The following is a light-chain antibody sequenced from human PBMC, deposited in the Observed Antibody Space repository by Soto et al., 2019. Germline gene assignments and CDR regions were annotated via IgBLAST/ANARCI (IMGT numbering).Light chain of an antibody. Sequence: EIVLTQSPATLSLSPGERATLSCRASQSVSSYLAWYQKKPGKAPRLLIHDASNMATGIQARFRGSGSGTDFTPTISSLEPEDFAVYYCQQRSNWPITFGQGTRLEIK. V-gene: IGKV3-11*01. CDR2: DAS. CDR1: QSVSSY. CDR3: QQRSNWPIT. J-gene: IGKJ5*01.